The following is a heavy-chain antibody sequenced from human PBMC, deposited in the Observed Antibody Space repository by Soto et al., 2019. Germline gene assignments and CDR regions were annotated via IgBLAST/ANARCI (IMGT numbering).Heavy chain of an antibody. Sequence: HPGGSLRLSCAASGFTFSSYAMSWVRQAPGKGLEWVSAISGSGGSTYYADSVKGRFTISRDNSKNTLYLQMNSLRAEDTAVYYCAKDREVGATGPAGYFDYWGQGTLVTVSS. CDR2: ISGSGGST. CDR3: AKDREVGATGPAGYFDY. D-gene: IGHD1-26*01. CDR1: GFTFSSYA. J-gene: IGHJ4*02. V-gene: IGHV3-23*01.